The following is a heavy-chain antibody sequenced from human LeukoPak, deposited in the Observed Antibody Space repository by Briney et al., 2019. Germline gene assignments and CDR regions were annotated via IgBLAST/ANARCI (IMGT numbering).Heavy chain of an antibody. Sequence: GGSLRLSCAASGFTFDDYGMSWVRQAPGKGLEWVSGINWNGGSKGYADSVKGRFTISRDNAKNSLYLQVNSLRDEDTAVYYCARIGGPGYYYYGMDVWGQGTTVTVSS. V-gene: IGHV3-20*04. D-gene: IGHD3-10*01. CDR3: ARIGGPGYYYYGMDV. CDR1: GFTFDDYG. CDR2: INWNGGSK. J-gene: IGHJ6*02.